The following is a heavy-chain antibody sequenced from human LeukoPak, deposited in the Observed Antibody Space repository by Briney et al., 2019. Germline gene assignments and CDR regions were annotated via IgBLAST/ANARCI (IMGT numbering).Heavy chain of an antibody. CDR1: GFTFSSYG. CDR3: AKDGVGVRGVLSYFDF. Sequence: GGSLRLSCAASGFTFSSYGMHWVRQAPGKGLEWVAFIRYDGSNKYYADSVKGRFTISRDNSKNTLNLQMNSLRDEDTAVYYCAKDGVGVRGVLSYFDFWGQGTLVTVSS. J-gene: IGHJ4*02. D-gene: IGHD3-10*01. CDR2: IRYDGSNK. V-gene: IGHV3-30*02.